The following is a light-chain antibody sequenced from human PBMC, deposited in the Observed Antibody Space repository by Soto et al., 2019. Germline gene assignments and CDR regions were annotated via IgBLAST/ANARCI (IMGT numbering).Light chain of an antibody. CDR1: SSDVGGYNY. J-gene: IGLJ2*01. Sequence: QSVLTQPASVSGSPGQSITISCTGTSSDVGGYNYVSWYQQHPGKAPKLMIYDVSNRPSGVSNRFSGSKSGNTASLTISGLQAEDEADYYCSSYTSRSTLVFGGGTKFTVL. V-gene: IGLV2-14*01. CDR3: SSYTSRSTLV. CDR2: DVS.